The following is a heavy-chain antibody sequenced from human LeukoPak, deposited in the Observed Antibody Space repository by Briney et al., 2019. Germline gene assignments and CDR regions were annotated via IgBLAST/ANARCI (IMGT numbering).Heavy chain of an antibody. J-gene: IGHJ4*02. V-gene: IGHV4-39*07. CDR3: ARDLGYNKSGPYFDY. Sequence: KASETLSLTCTVSGGSISSSSYYWGWIRQPPGKGLEWIGSIYYSGSTYYNPSLKSRVTISVDTSKNQLSLKLSSVTAADSALYYCARDLGYNKSGPYFDYWGQGTLVTVSS. CDR1: GGSISSSSYY. CDR2: IYYSGST. D-gene: IGHD5-24*01.